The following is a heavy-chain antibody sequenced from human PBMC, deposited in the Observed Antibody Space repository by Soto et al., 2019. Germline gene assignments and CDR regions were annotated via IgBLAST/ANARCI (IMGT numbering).Heavy chain of an antibody. CDR1: GFTFRPYW. CDR2: INHDGATA. CDR3: VREVCVFDGCFSRGWFDP. Sequence: PGGSLRLSCVGSGFTFRPYWMHWVRRRPGKGLEWVSLINHDGATAIYADPVRGRFSISRDNARSTVYLQMNSLTAEDTAIYYCVREVCVFDGCFSRGWFDPWGQGTLVTVSS. D-gene: IGHD3-10*01. J-gene: IGHJ5*02. V-gene: IGHV3-74*01.